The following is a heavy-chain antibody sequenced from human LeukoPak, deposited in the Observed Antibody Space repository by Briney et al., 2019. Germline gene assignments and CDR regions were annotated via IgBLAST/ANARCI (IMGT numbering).Heavy chain of an antibody. V-gene: IGHV1-69*01. D-gene: IGHD3-22*01. Sequence: SSVKVPCKASGGTFSSYAISWVRQAPGQGLEWMGGIIPIFGTANYAQKFQGRVTITADESTSTAYMELSSLRSEDTAVYYCAREVLTYYYDSSGYYLDYWGQGTLVTVSS. CDR1: GGTFSSYA. J-gene: IGHJ4*02. CDR3: AREVLTYYYDSSGYYLDY. CDR2: IIPIFGTA.